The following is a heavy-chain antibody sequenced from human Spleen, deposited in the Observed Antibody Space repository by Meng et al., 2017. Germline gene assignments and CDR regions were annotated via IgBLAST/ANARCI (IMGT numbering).Heavy chain of an antibody. J-gene: IGHJ4*02. CDR3: ARGPTTMAHDFDY. V-gene: IGHV5-51*01. D-gene: IGHD4-11*01. CDR1: GYSFTSYW. CDR2: IYPGDSDT. Sequence: GGSLRLSCKGSGYSFTSYWIGWVRQMPGKGLEWMGIIYPGDSDTRYSPSFQGQVTISADKSISTAYLQWSSLKASDTAMYYCARGPTTMAHDFDYWGQGTLVTVSS.